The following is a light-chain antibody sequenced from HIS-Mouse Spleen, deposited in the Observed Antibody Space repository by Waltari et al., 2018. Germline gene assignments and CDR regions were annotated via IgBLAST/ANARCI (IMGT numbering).Light chain of an antibody. CDR2: DDT. Sequence: SYVLTQPPSVSVAPGKTARITCGGNNIGSKSVHWYQQEPGQAPLLVVYDDTDRPAGITGRFAGSNSGNTATLTISRVEAGDEADYYCQVWDSSSDHVVFGGGTKLTVL. J-gene: IGLJ2*01. CDR1: NIGSKS. V-gene: IGLV3-21*03. CDR3: QVWDSSSDHVV.